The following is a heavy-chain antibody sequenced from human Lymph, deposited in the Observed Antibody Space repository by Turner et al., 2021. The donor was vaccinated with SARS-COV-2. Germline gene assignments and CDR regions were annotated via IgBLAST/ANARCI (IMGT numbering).Heavy chain of an antibody. J-gene: IGHJ4*02. D-gene: IGHD3-10*01. Sequence: QLQMQESGQGQVMPSGTLSHTCTVSGGSISRSSYYWRWIRQLPGKGLAWIENSYDRGCTDNNPSLRSRDTISVDTSKNQFSLKLSSVTASDTAVYYCTRGSPQGWDVPVFDYWGQGTLVTVSS. V-gene: IGHV4-39*01. CDR3: TRGSPQGWDVPVFDY. CDR2: SYDRGCT. CDR1: GGSISRSSYY.